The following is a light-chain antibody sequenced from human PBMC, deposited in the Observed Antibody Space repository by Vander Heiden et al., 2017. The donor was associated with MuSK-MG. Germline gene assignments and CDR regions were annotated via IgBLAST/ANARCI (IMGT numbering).Light chain of an antibody. CDR1: QTVRSSD. CDR3: QQSVTSPT. Sequence: EIVLTQSPGTLSLSPGESATLSCRASQTVRSSDLAWYQQRPGQAPKLLIYGASSRATGIPDRFRGSGSGTDFTLTISRLEPEDLAVYYCQQSVTSPTFGQGTKLEIK. CDR2: GAS. V-gene: IGKV3-20*01. J-gene: IGKJ2*01.